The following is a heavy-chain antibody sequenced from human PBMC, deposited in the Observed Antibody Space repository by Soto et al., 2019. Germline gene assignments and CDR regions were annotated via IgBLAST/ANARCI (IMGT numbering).Heavy chain of an antibody. J-gene: IGHJ6*02. CDR1: GGSISSGGYY. CDR3: ARADYYYYGMDV. CDR2: TYYSGSN. V-gene: IGHV4-31*03. Sequence: QVQLQESGPGLVKPSQTLSLTCTVSGGSISSGGYYWSWIRQHPGKGLEWIGYTYYSGSNYYNPSLRIRVTNAVDTSKNQLSLKLSSVTAEDTAVYYCARADYYYYGMDVWGQGTTVTVFS.